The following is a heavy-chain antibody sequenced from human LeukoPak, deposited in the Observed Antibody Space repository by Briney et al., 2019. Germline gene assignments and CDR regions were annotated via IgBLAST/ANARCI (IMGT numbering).Heavy chain of an antibody. CDR3: ARPKNGHYYGSGSYHY. Sequence: SVKVSCKASGGIFSSYGISWVRQAPGQGLEWVGGIIPIFGTANYAQKFQGRVTVTADESTSTAYMELSSLGSEDTAVYYCARPKNGHYYGSGSYHYWGQGTLVTVSS. CDR1: GGIFSSYG. CDR2: IIPIFGTA. D-gene: IGHD3-10*01. V-gene: IGHV1-69*13. J-gene: IGHJ4*02.